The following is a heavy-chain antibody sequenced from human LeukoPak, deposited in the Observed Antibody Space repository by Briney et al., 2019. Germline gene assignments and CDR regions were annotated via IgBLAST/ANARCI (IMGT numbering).Heavy chain of an antibody. CDR2: ISSSSSTI. CDR1: GFTFSSYS. V-gene: IGHV3-48*01. D-gene: IGHD6-19*01. CDR3: ARDLRYSSGWYLDY. J-gene: IGHJ4*02. Sequence: PGGSLRLSCAASGFTFSSYSMNWVRQAPGKGLEWVSYISSSSSTIYYADSVKGRFTISRDNAKNSLYLQMNSLRAEDTAVYYCARDLRYSSGWYLDYWAREPWSPSPQ.